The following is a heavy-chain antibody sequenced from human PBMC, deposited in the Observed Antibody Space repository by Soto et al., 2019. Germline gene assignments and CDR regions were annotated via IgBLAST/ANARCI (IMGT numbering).Heavy chain of an antibody. D-gene: IGHD4-17*01. CDR1: GFTFSSYA. Sequence: GGSLRLSCAASGFTFSSYAMSWVRQAPGKGLEWVSAISGSGGSTYYADSVKGRFTISRDNSKNTLYLQMNSLRAEDTAVYYCAKAPDYGYYYYYGMDVWGQGTTVTVSS. CDR3: AKAPDYGYYYYYGMDV. J-gene: IGHJ6*02. V-gene: IGHV3-23*01. CDR2: ISGSGGST.